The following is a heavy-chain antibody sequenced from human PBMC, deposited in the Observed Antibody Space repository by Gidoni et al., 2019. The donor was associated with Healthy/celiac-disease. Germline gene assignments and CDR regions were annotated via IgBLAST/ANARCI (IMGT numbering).Heavy chain of an antibody. Sequence: QVQLVQSGAEVKKPGSSVKVSCKASGGTFSSYAISWVRQAPGQGLEWMGRINPILGIANYAQKFQGRVTITADKSTSTAYMELSSLRSEDTAVYYCAREPAHGDYIPRLHWGQGTLVTVSS. D-gene: IGHD4-17*01. CDR3: AREPAHGDYIPRLH. V-gene: IGHV1-69*09. CDR1: GGTFSSYA. J-gene: IGHJ4*02. CDR2: INPILGIA.